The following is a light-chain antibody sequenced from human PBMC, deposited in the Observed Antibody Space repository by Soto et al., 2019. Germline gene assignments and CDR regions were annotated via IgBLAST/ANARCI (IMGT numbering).Light chain of an antibody. Sequence: DIQMTQSPSSLSASVGDRVTITCQASQDINKDLNWYQQKPGRAPKLLIYEASNLQTGVSSRLSGTGSRTYFIFTISSLQPEDTATYYCQQYYSLPYTFGQGTKVDIK. CDR1: QDINKD. CDR2: EAS. J-gene: IGKJ2*01. CDR3: QQYYSLPYT. V-gene: IGKV1-33*01.